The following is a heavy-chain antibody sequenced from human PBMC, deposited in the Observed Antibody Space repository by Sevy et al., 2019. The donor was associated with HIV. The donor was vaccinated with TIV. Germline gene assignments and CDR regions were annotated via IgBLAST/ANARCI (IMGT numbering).Heavy chain of an antibody. J-gene: IGHJ3*02. CDR2: IYTSGST. V-gene: IGHV4-61*02. D-gene: IGHD2-21*02. CDR3: ARGGGNSFLDAFDI. Sequence: SETLSLTCTVSGGSISSGSYYWSWIRQPAGKGLEWIGRIYTSGSTNYNPSLKSRVTISVDTSKNQFSLKLSSVTAADMAVYYCARGGGNSFLDAFDIWGQGTMVTVSS. CDR1: GGSISSGSYY.